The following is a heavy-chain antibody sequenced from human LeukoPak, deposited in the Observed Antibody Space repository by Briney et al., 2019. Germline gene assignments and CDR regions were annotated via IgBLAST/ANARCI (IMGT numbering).Heavy chain of an antibody. CDR3: AKEGFRIHYGMDV. V-gene: IGHV3-30*02. Sequence: AGSLRLSSAASGFTFSSYGMHWVRQAPSKGLEWVAFIRYDGSNKYYADSVKGRFTISRDNSKNTLYLQMNSLRAEDTAVYYCAKEGFRIHYGMDVWGQGTTVTVSS. CDR2: IRYDGSNK. J-gene: IGHJ6*02. D-gene: IGHD3-10*01. CDR1: GFTFSSYG.